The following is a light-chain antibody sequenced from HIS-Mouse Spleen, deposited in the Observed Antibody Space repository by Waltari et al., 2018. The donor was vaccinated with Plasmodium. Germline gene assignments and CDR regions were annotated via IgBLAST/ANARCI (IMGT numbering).Light chain of an antibody. V-gene: IGLV3-25*03. CDR2: KDS. Sequence: SYELTQPPSVSVSPGQTARITCSGDALPKQYAYWYQQKPGQAPVLVIYKDSERPSGIPERFSGSSSGTTVTLTISGAQAEDEADYYCQSTDSSGTHRVFGGGTKLTVL. CDR3: QSTDSSGTHRV. J-gene: IGLJ3*02. CDR1: ALPKQY.